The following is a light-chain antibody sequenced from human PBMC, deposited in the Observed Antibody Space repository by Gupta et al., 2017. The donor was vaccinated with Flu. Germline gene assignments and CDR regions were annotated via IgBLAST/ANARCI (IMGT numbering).Light chain of an antibody. CDR3: QQDGSPGT. CDR2: GAS. J-gene: IGKJ2*01. Sequence: EIVLTQSPGTLSLSPGERATLSCRASQSVSSSYLAWYQQKPGQAPRLLIYGASSRATGIPDRFSGSGSGTDFTLTISRLEPEDFAVYYCQQDGSPGTFGQGTKLEIK. CDR1: QSVSSSY. V-gene: IGKV3-20*01.